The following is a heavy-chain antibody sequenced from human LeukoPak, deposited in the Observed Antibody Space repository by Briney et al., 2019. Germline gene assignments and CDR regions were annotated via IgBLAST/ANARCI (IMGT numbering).Heavy chain of an antibody. Sequence: SSETLSLTCTVSGGSISSGDYYWSWIRQPPGKGLEWIGYIYYSGSTYYNPSLKSRVTISVDRSKHQFSLKLSSVTAADTAVYYCARASLLRYFEGFDYWGQGTLATVSS. D-gene: IGHD3-9*01. CDR2: IYYSGST. V-gene: IGHV4-30-4*01. CDR1: GGSISSGDYY. J-gene: IGHJ4*02. CDR3: ARASLLRYFEGFDY.